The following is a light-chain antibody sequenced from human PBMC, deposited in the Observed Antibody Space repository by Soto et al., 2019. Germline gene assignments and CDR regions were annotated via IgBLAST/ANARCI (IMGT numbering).Light chain of an antibody. CDR1: SSDVGGYSY. CDR2: EVS. V-gene: IGLV2-14*01. J-gene: IGLJ1*01. Sequence: QSALTQPASVSGSPGQSITISCTGTSSDVGGYSYVSWYQQHPGKTPKLMIYEVSNRPSGVSHRFSGSKSGNTASLTISGLQTEDEADYFCSSYSSSSTFYVFGAGTKLTVL. CDR3: SSYSSSSTFYV.